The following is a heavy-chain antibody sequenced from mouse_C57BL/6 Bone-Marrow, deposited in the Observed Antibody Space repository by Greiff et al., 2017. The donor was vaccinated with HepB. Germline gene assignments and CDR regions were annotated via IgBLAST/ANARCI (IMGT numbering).Heavy chain of an antibody. D-gene: IGHD1-1*01. V-gene: IGHV5-16*01. CDR2: INYDGSST. J-gene: IGHJ1*03. CDR3: ARGPYYGSSYKYFDV. CDR1: GFTFSDYY. Sequence: EVKLMESEGGLVQPGSSMKLSCTASGFTFSDYYMAWVRQVPEKGLEWVANINYDGSSTYYLDSLKSRFIISRDNAKNILYLQMSSLKSEDTATYYCARGPYYGSSYKYFDVWGTGTTVTVSS.